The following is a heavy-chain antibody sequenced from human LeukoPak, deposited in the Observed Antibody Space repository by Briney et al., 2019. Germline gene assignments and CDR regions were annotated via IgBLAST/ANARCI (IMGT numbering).Heavy chain of an antibody. J-gene: IGHJ3*02. CDR1: GFTFSSYR. D-gene: IGHD1-26*01. CDR2: IKQDGSEK. Sequence: GGFLRLSCAASGFTFSSYRMSWVRQAPGKGLEWVANIKQDGSEKYYVDSVKGRFTISRDNSKNTLYLQMNSLRAEDTAVYYCARGGSYLSAFDIWGQGTMVTVSS. V-gene: IGHV3-7*03. CDR3: ARGGSYLSAFDI.